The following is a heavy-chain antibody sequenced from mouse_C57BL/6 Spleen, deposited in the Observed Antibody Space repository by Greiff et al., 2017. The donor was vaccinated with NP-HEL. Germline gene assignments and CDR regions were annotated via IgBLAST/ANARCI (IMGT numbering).Heavy chain of an antibody. J-gene: IGHJ4*01. V-gene: IGHV1-66*01. CDR1: GYSFTSYY. CDR3: ARNSNEAMDY. Sequence: QVQLKESGPELVKPGASVKISCKASGYSFTSYYIHWVKQRPGQGLEWIGWIYPGSGNTKYNEKFKGKATLTADTSSSTAYMQLSSLTSEDSAVYYCARNSNEAMDYWGQGTSATVSS. CDR2: IYPGSGNT. D-gene: IGHD2-5*01.